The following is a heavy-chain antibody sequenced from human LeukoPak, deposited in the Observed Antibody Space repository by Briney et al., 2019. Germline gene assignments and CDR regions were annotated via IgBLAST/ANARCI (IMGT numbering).Heavy chain of an antibody. CDR1: GFTFDDYA. J-gene: IGHJ4*02. D-gene: IGHD6-13*01. V-gene: IGHV3-9*03. CDR3: AKGGSSYSYSFDN. Sequence: GGSLRLSCAASGFTFDDYAMHWVRQAPGKGLEWVSGISWNSGSIAYADSVKGRFTISRDNAKNSLYLQMNSLRAEDMALYYCAKGGSSYSYSFDNWGQGTLVTVSS. CDR2: ISWNSGSI.